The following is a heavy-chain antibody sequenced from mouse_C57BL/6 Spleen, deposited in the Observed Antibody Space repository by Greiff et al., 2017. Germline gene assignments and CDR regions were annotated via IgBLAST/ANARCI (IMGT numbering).Heavy chain of an antibody. CDR1: GFSLTSYG. V-gene: IGHV2-2*01. D-gene: IGHD2-1*01. Sequence: HVQLQPSGPGLVQPSQSLSITCTVSGFSLTSYGVHWFRPSPGKGLELLGVLWSGGSTDNNAAFISRLSISKDNSKSKVFLKMNSMQADDTAIYYCARKKGYGNYDAMDYWGQGTSVTVSS. CDR3: ARKKGYGNYDAMDY. CDR2: LWSGGST. J-gene: IGHJ4*01.